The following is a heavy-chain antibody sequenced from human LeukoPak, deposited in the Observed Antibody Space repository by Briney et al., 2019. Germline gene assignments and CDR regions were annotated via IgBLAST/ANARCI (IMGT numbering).Heavy chain of an antibody. Sequence: SETLSLTCTVSGGSIRRSSYYWGWIRQPPGKGLEWIGTIDYSGTTYYNPSLKSRVTMSVDTSKKQFSLKLTSVTAADTAMYYCARDHGNISWFYYRGQGILVAVSS. D-gene: IGHD6-13*01. V-gene: IGHV4-39*02. J-gene: IGHJ4*02. CDR1: GGSIRRSSYY. CDR2: IDYSGTT. CDR3: ARDHGNISWFYY.